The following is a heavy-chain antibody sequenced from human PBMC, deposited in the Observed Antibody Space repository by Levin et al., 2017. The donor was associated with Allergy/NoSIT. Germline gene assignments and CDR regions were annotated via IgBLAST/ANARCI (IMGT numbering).Heavy chain of an antibody. Sequence: GESLKISCKASGYTFTNHAMNWVRQAPGQGLEWMGWINTNTGNPTSAQGFTGRFVISLDTSVSTAYLQISSLKAEDTAVYYCARAPSVTPNYYSYYMDVWGKGTTVTVSS. CDR3: ARAPSVTPNYYSYYMDV. CDR2: INTNTGNP. V-gene: IGHV7-4-1*02. CDR1: GYTFTNHA. D-gene: IGHD4-17*01. J-gene: IGHJ6*03.